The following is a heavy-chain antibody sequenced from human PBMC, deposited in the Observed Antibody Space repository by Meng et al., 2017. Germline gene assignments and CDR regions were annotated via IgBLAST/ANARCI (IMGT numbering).Heavy chain of an antibody. V-gene: IGHV4-39*07. Sequence: QQPRPCRLKPPDPLSPPCTVSGCSIGSISYYWGWLRQPPGKGLGWIGSIYYSGSTYYNPSLKSRVTISVDTSKNQFSLKLSSVTAADTAVYYCARVPYYGSGSYQYNWFDPWGQGTLVTVSS. CDR3: ARVPYYGSGSYQYNWFDP. J-gene: IGHJ5*02. D-gene: IGHD3-10*01. CDR2: IYYSGST. CDR1: GCSIGSISYY.